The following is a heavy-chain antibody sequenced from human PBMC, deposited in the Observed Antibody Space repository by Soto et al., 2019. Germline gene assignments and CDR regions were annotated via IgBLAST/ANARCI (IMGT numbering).Heavy chain of an antibody. CDR2: ISSSGSST. J-gene: IGHJ5*02. CDR1: GFTFSNYA. Sequence: PGGSLRLSCAASGFTFSNYAMTWVRQATGKGLEWVSDISSSGSSTNYADSVRGRFTISRDSSKNPLYLQMNSLRTEDSALYYCAAADYGDYPNWFAPWGQGTLVTVSS. D-gene: IGHD4-17*01. CDR3: AAADYGDYPNWFAP. V-gene: IGHV3-23*01.